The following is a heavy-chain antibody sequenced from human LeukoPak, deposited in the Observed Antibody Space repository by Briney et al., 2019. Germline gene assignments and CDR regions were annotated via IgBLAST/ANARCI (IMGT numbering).Heavy chain of an antibody. CDR2: IYYSGST. J-gene: IGHJ4*02. V-gene: IGHV4-30-4*01. Sequence: SQTLSLTCTVSGGSISSGDYDWSWIRQPPGKGLEWIGYIYYSGSTYYNPSLKSRVTISVDTSKNQFSLKLSSVTAADTAVYYCSRFSTGTYYFDYWGQGTLVTVSS. CDR3: SRFSTGTYYFDY. CDR1: GGSISSGDYD. D-gene: IGHD4-17*01.